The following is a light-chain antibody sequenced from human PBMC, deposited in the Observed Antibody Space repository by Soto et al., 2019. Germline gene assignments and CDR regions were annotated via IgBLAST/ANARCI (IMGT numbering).Light chain of an antibody. CDR2: GAS. CDR3: QHYNDWRLT. CDR1: QSISSK. V-gene: IGKV3-15*01. J-gene: IGKJ1*01. Sequence: EIVMTQSPATLSVSPGEGATLSCRASQSISSKLAWYQQKPGQAPRLLIYGASTRATGVPARFSGSGSGTDFTLTISSLQSEDLAVYYCQHYNDWRLTFGQGTKVEIK.